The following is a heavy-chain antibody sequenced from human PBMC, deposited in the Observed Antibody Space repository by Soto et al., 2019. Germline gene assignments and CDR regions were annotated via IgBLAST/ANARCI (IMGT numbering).Heavy chain of an antibody. Sequence: GGSLILSCADSGFTFSSYWMSWVRQAPGKGLEWVANIKQDGSEKYYVDSVKGRFTISRDNAKNSLYLQMNSLRAEDTAVYYCARDRSSLGVVVPAAAYYFDYSGQGTLVTVSS. CDR2: IKQDGSEK. V-gene: IGHV3-7*01. CDR1: GFTFSSYW. CDR3: ARDRSSLGVVVPAAAYYFDY. D-gene: IGHD2-2*01. J-gene: IGHJ4*02.